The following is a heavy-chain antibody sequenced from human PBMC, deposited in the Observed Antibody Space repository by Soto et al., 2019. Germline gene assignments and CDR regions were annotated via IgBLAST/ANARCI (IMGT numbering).Heavy chain of an antibody. CDR3: AKDPRLQRAY. J-gene: IGHJ4*02. D-gene: IGHD4-4*01. CDR1: GFPFGHYA. Sequence: GGSLRLSCTASGFPFGHYAMSWVRQAPGKGLEWVAGISGGGDGTNYADSVKGRFTVPRDNSRNTLYLQMDSLRAEDTAIYYCAKDPRLQRAYWGQGTLVTVSS. CDR2: ISGGGDGT. V-gene: IGHV3-23*01.